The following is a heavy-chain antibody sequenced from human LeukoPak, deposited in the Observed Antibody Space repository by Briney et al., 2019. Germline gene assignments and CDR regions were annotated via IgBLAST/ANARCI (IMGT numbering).Heavy chain of an antibody. D-gene: IGHD3-16*02. CDR1: GYSFTSYW. J-gene: IGHJ4*02. Sequence: HGESLKISCKGSGYSFTSYWIGWVRQMPGKGLEWMGIIYPGDSDTRYSPSFQGQVTISADKSISTAYLQWSSLKASDTAMYYCARARGITFGGVIDSPYYFDHWAREPWSPSP. CDR3: ARARGITFGGVIDSPYYFDH. V-gene: IGHV5-51*01. CDR2: IYPGDSDT.